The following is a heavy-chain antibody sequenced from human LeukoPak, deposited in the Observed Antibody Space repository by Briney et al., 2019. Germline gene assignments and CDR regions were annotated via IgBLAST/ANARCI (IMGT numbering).Heavy chain of an antibody. V-gene: IGHV3-74*01. Sequence: GGSLRLSCADSRFTFSSYWMHWVRQAPGKGPVWVLCLNTNGDTKRYADSVKGRFTISRDNAKNTLYLQMNSLRGEDTAVYYCARERVTTTSFDYWGQGVLVTVSS. CDR3: ARERVTTTSFDY. CDR1: RFTFSSYW. CDR2: LNTNGDTK. D-gene: IGHD2/OR15-2a*01. J-gene: IGHJ4*02.